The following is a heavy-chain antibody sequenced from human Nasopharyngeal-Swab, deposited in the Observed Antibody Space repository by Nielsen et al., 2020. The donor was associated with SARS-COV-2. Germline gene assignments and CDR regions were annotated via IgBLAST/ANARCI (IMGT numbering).Heavy chain of an antibody. Sequence: SETLSLTCTVSGGSVSSGSYYWGWIRQPPGKGLEWIGSIYYSGSTYYNPSLKSRVTISVDTSKNQFSLKLRSVTAADTAVYYCARLPSSSWFSHGMDVWGQGTTVTVSS. CDR2: IYYSGST. CDR3: ARLPSSSWFSHGMDV. V-gene: IGHV4-39*01. D-gene: IGHD6-13*01. CDR1: GGSVSSGSYY. J-gene: IGHJ6*02.